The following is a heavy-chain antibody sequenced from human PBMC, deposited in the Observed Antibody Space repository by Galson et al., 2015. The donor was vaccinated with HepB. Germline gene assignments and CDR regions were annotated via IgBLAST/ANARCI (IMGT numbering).Heavy chain of an antibody. CDR1: GLSISASGEG. CDR3: AKLGNSFFEY. V-gene: IGHV2-5*02. D-gene: IGHD4-23*01. CDR2: IYWDDTK. J-gene: IGHJ4*02. Sequence: PALVKPTQTLTLTCSLSGLSISASGEGVGWIRQPPGKALEWLSLIYWDDTKRYRPSLENRLTITKDTSKNQVVLTMTNMDPADTGTYYCAKLGNSFFEYWGQGTPVTVSS.